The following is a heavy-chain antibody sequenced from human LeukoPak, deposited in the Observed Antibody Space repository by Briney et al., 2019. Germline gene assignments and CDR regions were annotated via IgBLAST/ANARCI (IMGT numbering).Heavy chain of an antibody. V-gene: IGHV3-21*01. CDR3: ARVAVAGPTGWFDS. D-gene: IGHD6-19*01. CDR2: ISGMSAYI. J-gene: IGHJ5*01. CDR1: GFALRSYT. Sequence: PGGTLRLSCAASGFALRSYTVTWVRQAPGKGLEWVSSISGMSAYIYYAESVKGRFSISRDNVDNVVHLQMSSLRNEDTAFYYCARVAVAGPTGWFDSWGQGTLVTVSS.